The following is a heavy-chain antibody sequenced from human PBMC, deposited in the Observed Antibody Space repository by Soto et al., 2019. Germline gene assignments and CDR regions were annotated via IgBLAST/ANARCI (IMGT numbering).Heavy chain of an antibody. J-gene: IGHJ6*03. CDR3: AREIGNYGSGSYYYYYYYMDV. Sequence: GGSLRLSCAASGFTFSSYGMYWVRQAPGKGLEWVAVIWYDGSNKYYADSVKGRFTISRDNSKNTLYLQMNSLRAEDTAVYYCAREIGNYGSGSYYYYYYYMDVWGKGTTVTVSS. CDR1: GFTFSSYG. V-gene: IGHV3-33*01. D-gene: IGHD3-10*01. CDR2: IWYDGSNK.